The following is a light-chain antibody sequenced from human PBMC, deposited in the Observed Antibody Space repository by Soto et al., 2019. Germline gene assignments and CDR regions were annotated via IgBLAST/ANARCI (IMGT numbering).Light chain of an antibody. V-gene: IGKV3-11*01. CDR1: QSVSSY. CDR3: LQDNDYPRT. J-gene: IGKJ1*01. Sequence: EIVLTQSPATLSLSPGERATLSCRASQSVSSYLAWYHQIPGEAPRLLIYDASNGATGIPARFSGSGSGTDFTLTISSLRPEDFATYYCLQDNDYPRTFGQGTKVDIK. CDR2: DAS.